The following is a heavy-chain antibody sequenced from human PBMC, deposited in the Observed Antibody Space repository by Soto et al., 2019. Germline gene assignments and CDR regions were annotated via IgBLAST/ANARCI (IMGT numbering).Heavy chain of an antibody. Sequence: QVQLVESGGGVVQPGRSLRLSCAASGFTFSSYGMHWVRQAPGKGLEWVAVISYDGSNKYYADSVKGRFTISRDNSKNTLYLQMNSLRAEDTAVYYCAKDRGSGWYHDAFDIWGQGTMVTVSS. J-gene: IGHJ3*02. CDR2: ISYDGSNK. D-gene: IGHD6-19*01. CDR3: AKDRGSGWYHDAFDI. V-gene: IGHV3-30*18. CDR1: GFTFSSYG.